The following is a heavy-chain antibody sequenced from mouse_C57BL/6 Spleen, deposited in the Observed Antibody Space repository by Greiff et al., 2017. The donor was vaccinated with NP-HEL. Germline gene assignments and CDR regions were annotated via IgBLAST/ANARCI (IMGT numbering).Heavy chain of an antibody. CDR1: GFTFSSYT. CDR3: ARHDSDYAMDY. V-gene: IGHV5-9*01. CDR2: ISGGGGNT. J-gene: IGHJ4*01. Sequence: LMESGGGLVKPGGSLKLSCAASGFTFSSYTMSWVRQTPEKRLEWVATISGGGGNTYYPDSVKGRFTISRDNAKNTLYLQMSSLRSEDTALYYCARHDSDYAMDYWGQGTSVTVSS.